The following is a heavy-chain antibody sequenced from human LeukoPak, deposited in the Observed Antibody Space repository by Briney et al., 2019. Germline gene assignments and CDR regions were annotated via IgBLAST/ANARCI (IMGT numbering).Heavy chain of an antibody. Sequence: ASVKVSFKASGYTFTGYYMHWVRQAPGQGLEWMGWINPNSGGTNYAQKFQGRVTMTRDTSISTAYMELSRLRSDDTAVYYCARSGLYSSSWYEGEYNWFDPWGQGTLVTVSS. CDR3: ARSGLYSSSWYEGEYNWFDP. CDR2: INPNSGGT. D-gene: IGHD6-13*01. CDR1: GYTFTGYY. V-gene: IGHV1-2*02. J-gene: IGHJ5*02.